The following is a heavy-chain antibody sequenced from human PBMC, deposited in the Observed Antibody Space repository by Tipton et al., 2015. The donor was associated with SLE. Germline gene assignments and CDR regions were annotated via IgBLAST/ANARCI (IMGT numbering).Heavy chain of an antibody. CDR3: ARCSSGWYNIFYYYMDV. V-gene: IGHV4-59*12. Sequence: LRLSCTVSGASISDYYWTWIRQFPGKGLEWIGHIDYSGSTYYNPSLKSRATISVDTSKNQFSLKLSSVTAADTAVYYCARCSSGWYNIFYYYMDVWGKGTTVTVSS. J-gene: IGHJ6*03. D-gene: IGHD6-19*01. CDR2: IDYSGST. CDR1: GASISDYY.